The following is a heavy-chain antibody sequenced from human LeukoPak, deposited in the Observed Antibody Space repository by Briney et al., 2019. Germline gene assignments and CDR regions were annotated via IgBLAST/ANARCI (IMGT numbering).Heavy chain of an antibody. CDR3: ARSYPGMAYAFDI. J-gene: IGHJ3*02. CDR2: IYYSGST. V-gene: IGHV4-59*01. D-gene: IGHD5-24*01. CDR1: GGSISRYY. Sequence: SETLSLTCTVSGGSISRYYWSWIRQPPGKGLEWIGYIYYSGSTNYNPSLKSRVTISVDTSKNQFSLKLSSVTAADTAVYYCARSYPGMAYAFDIWGQGTMVTVSS.